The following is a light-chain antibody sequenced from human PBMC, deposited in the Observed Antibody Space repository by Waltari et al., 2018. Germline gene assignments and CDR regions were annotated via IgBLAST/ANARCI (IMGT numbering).Light chain of an antibody. CDR1: QSVGTY. V-gene: IGKV3-20*01. CDR3: QKYVNLPAT. CDR2: GAS. Sequence: EIVLPQSPGTLSLSPGERATLSCRASQSVGTYLAWYQQKPGQAPRLLIYGASNRATGIPERFSGSGSGTDFSLTISRLEPEDFAVYYCQKYVNLPATFGQGTKVEIK. J-gene: IGKJ1*01.